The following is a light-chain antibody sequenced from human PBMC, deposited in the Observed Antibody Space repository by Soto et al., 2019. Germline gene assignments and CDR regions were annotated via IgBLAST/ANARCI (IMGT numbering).Light chain of an antibody. CDR2: RAS. CDR1: QTIYSN. Sequence: TNPAAALSESAGERAILSCRASQTIYSNVAWYQQRPGQAPRLLIYRASARATGIPARFSGSGSGTEFTLTFGSLQSEDSAVYYCQHYQNVWTCGQGTKGE. V-gene: IGKV3-15*01. CDR3: QHYQNVWT. J-gene: IGKJ1*01.